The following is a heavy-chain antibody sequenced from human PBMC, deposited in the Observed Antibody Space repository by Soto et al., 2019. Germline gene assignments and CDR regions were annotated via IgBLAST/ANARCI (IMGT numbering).Heavy chain of an antibody. D-gene: IGHD3-10*01. J-gene: IGHJ6*03. V-gene: IGHV3-15*01. CDR3: TTAEGLLWFGEFDYYYYMDV. Sequence: GGSLRLSCAASGFTFSNAWMSWVRQAPGKGLEWVGRIKSKTDGGTTDYAAPVKGRFTISRDDSKNTLYLQMNSLKTEDTAVYYCTTAEGLLWFGEFDYYYYMDVWGKGTTVTVSS. CDR2: IKSKTDGGTT. CDR1: GFTFSNAW.